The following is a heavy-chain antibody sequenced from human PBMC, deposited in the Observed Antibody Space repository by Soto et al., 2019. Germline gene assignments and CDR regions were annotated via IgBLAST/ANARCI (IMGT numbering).Heavy chain of an antibody. J-gene: IGHJ4*02. V-gene: IGHV1-46*01. D-gene: IGHD4-17*01. Sequence: ASVKVSCKASGYTFTSYYMHWVRQAPGQGLEWMGIINPSGGSTSYAQKFQGRVTMTRDTSTSTVYMELSSLRSEDTAVYCCARSTTVTYYFDYWGQGTLVTVSS. CDR2: INPSGGST. CDR1: GYTFTSYY. CDR3: ARSTTVTYYFDY.